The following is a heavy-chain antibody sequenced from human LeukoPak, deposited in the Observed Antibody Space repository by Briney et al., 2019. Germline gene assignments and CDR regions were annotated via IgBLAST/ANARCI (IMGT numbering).Heavy chain of an antibody. J-gene: IGHJ4*02. Sequence: GGSLRLSCAASGFTFSDYYMSWIRRAPGKGLEWVSGISGSGGSTYYADSVKGRFTISRDNSKNTLYLQMNSLRAEDTAVYYCAKKAYSDFMWYFDYWGQGTLVTVSS. CDR3: AKKAYSDFMWYFDY. V-gene: IGHV3-23*01. CDR1: GFTFSDYY. CDR2: ISGSGGST. D-gene: IGHD4-11*01.